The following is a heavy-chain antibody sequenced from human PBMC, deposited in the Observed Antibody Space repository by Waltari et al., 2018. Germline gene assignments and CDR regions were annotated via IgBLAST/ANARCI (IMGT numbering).Heavy chain of an antibody. J-gene: IGHJ4*02. CDR1: GFTFSSYS. CDR3: ARDLYGDYAIDY. V-gene: IGHV3-48*01. Sequence: VQLVESGGGLVQPGGSLRLSCAASGFTFSSYSMNWVRQAPGKGLEWVSYISSSTSTIYYADAAKGRFTITRDNAKNSLSLQMNSLRAEDTAVYYCARDLYGDYAIDYWGQGTLVTVSS. CDR2: ISSSTSTI. D-gene: IGHD4-17*01.